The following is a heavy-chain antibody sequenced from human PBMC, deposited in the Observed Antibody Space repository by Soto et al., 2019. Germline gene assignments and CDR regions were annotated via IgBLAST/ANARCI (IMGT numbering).Heavy chain of an antibody. CDR3: ASRTAGTTLQYFAFNY. V-gene: IGHV3-7*05. CDR2: IKQDGSET. J-gene: IGHJ4*02. CDR1: GFALSNYW. Sequence: EVQVVESGGDLVQPGGSLRLSCVASGFALSNYWMSWVRQAPGKGLEWVANIKQDGSETYYVDSVKGRFTISRDNAKKSLYLQMNSPRAEDTAGYHCASRTAGTTLQYFAFNYWGQGTLVTVSS. D-gene: IGHD3-9*01.